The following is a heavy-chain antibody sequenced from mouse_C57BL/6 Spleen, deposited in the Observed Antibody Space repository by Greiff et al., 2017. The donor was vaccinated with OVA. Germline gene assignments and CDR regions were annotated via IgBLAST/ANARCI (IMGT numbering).Heavy chain of an antibody. D-gene: IGHD1-2*01. J-gene: IGHJ2*01. CDR3: TRRETTARGYFDY. CDR2: IDPETGGT. CDR1: GYTFTDYE. Sequence: QVQLQQSGAELVRPGASVTLSCKASGYTFTDYEMHWVKQTPVHGLEWIGAIDPETGGTAYNQKFKGKAILTADKSSSTAYMELRSLTSEDSAVYYCTRRETTARGYFDYWGQGTTLTVSS. V-gene: IGHV1-15*01.